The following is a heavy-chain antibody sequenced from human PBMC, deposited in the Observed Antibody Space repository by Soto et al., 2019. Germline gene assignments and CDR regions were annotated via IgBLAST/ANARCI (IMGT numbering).Heavy chain of an antibody. CDR3: ARDRGASSGYYPSWFDP. CDR2: IIPIFGTA. Sequence: QVQLVQSGAEVKKPGSSVKVSGKASGGTFSSYAITWVRQAPGQGLEWMGGIIPIFGTANYAQKFQARVTITADESTSTAKMKLSSLRSEDTAVYYCARDRGASSGYYPSWFDPWGQGTLVTVSS. V-gene: IGHV1-69*12. J-gene: IGHJ5*02. CDR1: GGTFSSYA. D-gene: IGHD3-22*01.